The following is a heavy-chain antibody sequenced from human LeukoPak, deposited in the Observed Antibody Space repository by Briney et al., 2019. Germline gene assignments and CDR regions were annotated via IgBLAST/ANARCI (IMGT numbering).Heavy chain of an antibody. J-gene: IGHJ4*02. D-gene: IGHD3-10*01. CDR2: INPKSGDT. CDR1: GYSFTDYY. V-gene: IGHV1-2*02. Sequence: ASVKVSCKAYGYSFTDYYLHWMRQVPGQGLEWMGWINPKSGDTKYGQKFQGRVDMTRDTSISTIYMELSSLRSDDTAVYYCTRHNYQFDFDYWGQGTLVTVSS. CDR3: TRHNYQFDFDY.